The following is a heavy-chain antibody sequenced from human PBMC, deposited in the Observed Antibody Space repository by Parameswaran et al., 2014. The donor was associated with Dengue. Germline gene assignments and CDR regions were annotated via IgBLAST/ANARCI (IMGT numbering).Heavy chain of an antibody. V-gene: IGHV3-48*03. D-gene: IGHD3-9*01. Sequence: VRQMPGKGLEWLSYIGSSATAIYYADSVQGRFTISRDNAKNSLYLQMNSLRAEDTAVYYCARDRLGYDTLTGSYFYGMDVWGQGTTVTVSS. CDR3: ARDRLGYDTLTGSYFYGMDV. J-gene: IGHJ6*02. CDR2: IGSSATAI.